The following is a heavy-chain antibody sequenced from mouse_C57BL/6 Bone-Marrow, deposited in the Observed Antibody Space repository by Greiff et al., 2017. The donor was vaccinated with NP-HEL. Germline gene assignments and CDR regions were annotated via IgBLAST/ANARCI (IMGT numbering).Heavy chain of an antibody. J-gene: IGHJ4*01. V-gene: IGHV1-82*01. CDR3: ARRGLGYGGGYAMDY. D-gene: IGHD2-2*01. CDR1: GYAFSSSW. CDR2: IYPGDGDT. Sequence: VQLQESGPELVKPGASVKISCKASGYAFSSSWMNWVKQRPGKGLEWIGRIYPGDGDTNYNGKFKGKATLTADKSSSTAYMQLSSLTSEDSAVYFCARRGLGYGGGYAMDYWGQGTSVTVSS.